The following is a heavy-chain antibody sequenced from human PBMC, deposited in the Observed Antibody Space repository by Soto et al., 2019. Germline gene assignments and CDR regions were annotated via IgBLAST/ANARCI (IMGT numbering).Heavy chain of an antibody. CDR2: MIGDGTSW. D-gene: IGHD6-6*01. Sequence: EVQLVESGGGLAQAGGSLRLSCAASGFNFRIYAMNWVRQAPGKGLEWVSVMIGDGTSWDYADSVRGRITISRDKSKNRLYLQMNSLRAENTAVYYCSKYLRPDGRDYFDYWGQGTLVTVSS. J-gene: IGHJ4*02. CDR1: GFNFRIYA. V-gene: IGHV3-23*04. CDR3: SKYLRPDGRDYFDY.